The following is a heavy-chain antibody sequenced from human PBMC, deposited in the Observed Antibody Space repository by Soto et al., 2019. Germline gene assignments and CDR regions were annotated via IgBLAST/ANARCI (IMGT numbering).Heavy chain of an antibody. D-gene: IGHD5-18*01. CDR2: IIPISFTA. CDR3: VGSRDTPMIPTYSDY. Sequence: QVQPVQSGAEVKKPGSSVNVSCKASGGTFSSYAISWVRQAPGQGLEWRGGIIPISFTANYAQKFQGRVKITAYQSTSKTYIEQSSLRSEHTALYYCVGSRDTPMIPTYSDYWGKGTLLTLSS. V-gene: IGHV1-69*01. J-gene: IGHJ4*02. CDR1: GGTFSSYA.